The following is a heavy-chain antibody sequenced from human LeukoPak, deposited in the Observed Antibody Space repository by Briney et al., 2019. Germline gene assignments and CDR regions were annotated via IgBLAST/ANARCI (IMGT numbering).Heavy chain of an antibody. CDR1: GGSVSSGSYY. D-gene: IGHD6-25*01. CDR2: IYYSAST. CDR3: ARSSGTGTFSY. V-gene: IGHV4-61*01. J-gene: IGHJ4*02. Sequence: SETLSLTCTVSGGSVSSGSYYWSWIRQPPGKGLEWIGYIYYSASTNYNPSLKSRVTISVDTSNNQFSLKMSSVTAADTAVYYCARSSGTGTFSYWGQGTLVTVSS.